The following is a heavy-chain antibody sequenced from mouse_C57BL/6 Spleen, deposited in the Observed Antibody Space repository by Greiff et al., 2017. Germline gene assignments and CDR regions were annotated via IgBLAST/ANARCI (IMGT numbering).Heavy chain of an antibody. CDR3: ARSGYYGGAMDY. Sequence: EVKLVESGPELVKPGASVKISCKASGYSFTDYNMNWVKQSNGKSLEWIGVINPNYGTTSYNQKFKGKATLTVDQSSSTAYMQLNSLTSEDSAVYYCARSGYYGGAMDYWGQGTSVTVSS. CDR1: GYSFTDYN. D-gene: IGHD1-2*01. V-gene: IGHV1-39*01. J-gene: IGHJ4*01. CDR2: INPNYGTT.